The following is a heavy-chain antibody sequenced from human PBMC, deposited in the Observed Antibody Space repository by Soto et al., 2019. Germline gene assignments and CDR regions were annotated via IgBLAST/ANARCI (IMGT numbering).Heavy chain of an antibody. J-gene: IGHJ6*02. V-gene: IGHV3-23*01. D-gene: IGHD3-10*01. CDR2: MTAGGGST. CDR3: AKDCYGSGTDYFYGMDV. CDR1: GFSFSSYA. Sequence: GSLRLSCSASGFSFSSYAMSLVLQAPGKGPDWVSSMTAGGGSTYHADSVKGRFTISRDNSKNTLYLQMNSLRAEDTAVYYCAKDCYGSGTDYFYGMDVRGQGTTVTVSS.